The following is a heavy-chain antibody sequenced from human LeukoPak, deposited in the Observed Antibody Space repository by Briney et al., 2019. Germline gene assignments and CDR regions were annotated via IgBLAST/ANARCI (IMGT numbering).Heavy chain of an antibody. CDR3: ARWDFPSFMDV. J-gene: IGHJ6*03. Sequence: GRSLRLSCEGSGFTLSKYAMHWVRQAPGKGLEWVAVISHDGSDKHYGDSVKGRFTISRDNPRKTLSLQMSSLRLDDTALYYCARWDFPSFMDVWGKGTSVTVSS. CDR2: ISHDGSDK. V-gene: IGHV3-30*15. D-gene: IGHD1-26*01. CDR1: GFTLSKYA.